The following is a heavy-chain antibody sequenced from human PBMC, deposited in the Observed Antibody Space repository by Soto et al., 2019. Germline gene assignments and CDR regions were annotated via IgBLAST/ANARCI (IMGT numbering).Heavy chain of an antibody. D-gene: IGHD3-16*01. J-gene: IGHJ6*02. Sequence: VQLVQSGAEVKKPGSSVKVSFKASGGHFSNYPITLGRRAPGQGLEWLGGIIPIFGKADYTQKFQGRVTLTSDERTSTGYIEISSLRYEDTAVYYCAGGGDYYDASLPHYYFLGTHFCGPGTTVTVSS. CDR2: IIPIFGKA. CDR1: GGHFSNYP. V-gene: IGHV1-69*01. CDR3: AGGGDYYDASLPHYYFLGTHF.